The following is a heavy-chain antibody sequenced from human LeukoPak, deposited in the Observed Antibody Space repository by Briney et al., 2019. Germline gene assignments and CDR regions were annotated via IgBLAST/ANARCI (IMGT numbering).Heavy chain of an antibody. CDR1: GYSISSGYY. J-gene: IGHJ4*02. V-gene: IGHV4-38-2*02. CDR2: IYHSGST. Sequence: PSETLSLTCTVSGYSISSGYYWGWIRQPPGKGLEWIGSIYHSGSTYYNPSLKSRVTISVDTSKNQFSLKLSSVTAADTAVYYCTVSPVAGIDYWGQGTLVTVSS. D-gene: IGHD6-19*01. CDR3: TVSPVAGIDY.